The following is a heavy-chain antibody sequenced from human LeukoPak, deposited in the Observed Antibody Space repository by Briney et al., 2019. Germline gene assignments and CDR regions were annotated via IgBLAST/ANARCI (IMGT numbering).Heavy chain of an antibody. CDR3: AKVGGVLWFGELLAPPDY. Sequence: GGSLRLSCAASGFTFSSYGMHWVRPAAGKGLEWVAVISYDGSNKYYADSVKGRFTISRDNSKNTLYLQMNSLRAEDTAVYYCAKVGGVLWFGELLAPPDYWGQGTLVTVSS. V-gene: IGHV3-30*18. CDR1: GFTFSSYG. J-gene: IGHJ4*02. D-gene: IGHD3-10*01. CDR2: ISYDGSNK.